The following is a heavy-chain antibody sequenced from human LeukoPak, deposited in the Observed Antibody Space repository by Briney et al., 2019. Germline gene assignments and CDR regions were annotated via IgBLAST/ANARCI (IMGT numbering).Heavy chain of an antibody. V-gene: IGHV4-38-2*02. D-gene: IGHD5-18*01. Sequence: SETLSLTCTVSGYSISSGYYWGWIRQPPGKGLEWIGSIYHSGSTYYNPSLKSRVTISVDTSKNQFSLRLSSVTAADTAVYYCARLGYTYGLVNYWGQGTLVTVSS. CDR2: IYHSGST. CDR3: ARLGYTYGLVNY. CDR1: GYSISSGYY. J-gene: IGHJ4*02.